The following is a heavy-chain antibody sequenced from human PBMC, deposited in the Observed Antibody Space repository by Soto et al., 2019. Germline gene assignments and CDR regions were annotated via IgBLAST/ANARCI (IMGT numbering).Heavy chain of an antibody. CDR2: ISTYNGDT. CDR3: AREGLPHYYYSGMAV. V-gene: IGHV1-18*01. CDR1: GYTFTRSG. J-gene: IGHJ6*02. Sequence: ASVKISCKASGYTFTRSGISWVRQAPGQGLEWMGWISTYNGDTNYAQTFQGRVTMTTDTSTSTVHMEVRSLRSDDTAVYYCAREGLPHYYYSGMAVWGQGTPVTVS.